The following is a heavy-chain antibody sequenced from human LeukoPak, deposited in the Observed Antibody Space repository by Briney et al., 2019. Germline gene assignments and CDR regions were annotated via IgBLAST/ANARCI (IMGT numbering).Heavy chain of an antibody. CDR2: ISSSGSTI. V-gene: IGHV3-48*03. CDR3: ATTKELDY. CDR1: GFTFSSYE. Sequence: GGSLRLSCAASGFTFSSYEMNWVRQAPGKGLEWVSYISSSGSTIYYADSVKGRFTISRDNSKNTLYLQMNSLRAEDTAVYYCATTKELDYWGQGTLVTVSS. J-gene: IGHJ4*02.